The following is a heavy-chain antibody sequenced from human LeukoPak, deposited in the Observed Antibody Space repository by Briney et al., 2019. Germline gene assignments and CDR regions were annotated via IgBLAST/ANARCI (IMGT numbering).Heavy chain of an antibody. CDR3: AREHIVVVTAISAGTDY. Sequence: SETLSLTCTVSGYSISSGYYWGWIRQPPGKGREWIGSIYHSGSTNYNPSLKSRVTISVDTSKNQFSLKLSSVTAADTAVYYCAREHIVVVTAISAGTDYWGQGTLVTVSS. CDR1: GYSISSGYY. V-gene: IGHV4-38-2*02. D-gene: IGHD2-21*02. J-gene: IGHJ4*02. CDR2: IYHSGST.